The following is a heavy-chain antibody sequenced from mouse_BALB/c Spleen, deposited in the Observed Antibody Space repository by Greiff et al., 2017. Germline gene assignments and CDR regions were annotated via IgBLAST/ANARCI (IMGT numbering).Heavy chain of an antibody. CDR2: IRLNSDNYAT. D-gene: IGHD2-4*01. V-gene: IGHV6-6*02. CDR3: TYDYELAY. J-gene: IGHJ3*01. Sequence: EVQLVESGGGLVQPGGSMKLSCVASGFTFSSYWMSWVRQSPEKGLEWVAEIRLNSDNYATHYAVSVKGKFTISRADSTSSLYLQRNSLRAEDTGSYYCTYDYELAYWGQGTLVTVSA. CDR1: GFTFSSYW.